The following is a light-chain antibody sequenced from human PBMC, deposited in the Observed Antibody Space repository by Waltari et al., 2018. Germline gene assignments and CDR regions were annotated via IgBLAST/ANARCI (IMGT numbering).Light chain of an antibody. CDR1: HGLVHSDGNTS. V-gene: IGKV2-30*02. CDR2: KVS. Sequence: DVVLTQSPLSLPVSLGQPASISCRSSHGLVHSDGNTSLSWFHQRPGQSPRRLIYKVSNRDSGVPDRFTGSGSGTEFTLNINRVEAEDVGIYSCMQASHWPYTFGQGTKLEIK. J-gene: IGKJ2*01. CDR3: MQASHWPYT.